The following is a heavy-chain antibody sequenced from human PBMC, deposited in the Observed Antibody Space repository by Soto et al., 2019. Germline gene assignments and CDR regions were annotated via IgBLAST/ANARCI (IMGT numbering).Heavy chain of an antibody. CDR1: GGSFSGYY. Sequence: QVQLQQWGAGLLKPSETLSLTCAVYGGSFSGYYWSWIRQPPGKGLEWIGEINHSGSTNNNPSRKSRVAISVDPSTNQFSLKLSSVTAADTAVYHCARGRGGATPYWGQGTLVTVSS. V-gene: IGHV4-34*01. CDR3: ARGRGGATPY. J-gene: IGHJ4*02. D-gene: IGHD1-26*01. CDR2: INHSGST.